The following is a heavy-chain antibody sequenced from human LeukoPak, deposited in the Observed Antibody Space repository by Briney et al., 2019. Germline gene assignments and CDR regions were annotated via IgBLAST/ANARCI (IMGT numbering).Heavy chain of an antibody. Sequence: PGRSLRLSCAASGFTFSSYSMNWVRQAPGKGLEWVSYISSSSSTIYYADSVKGRFTISRDNAKNSLYLQMNSLRAEDTAVYYCARRLELRRAQVPAQAQVPDYWGQGTLVTVSS. CDR2: ISSSSSTI. CDR3: ARRLELRRAQVPAQAQVPDY. J-gene: IGHJ4*02. V-gene: IGHV3-48*01. CDR1: GFTFSSYS. D-gene: IGHD1-7*01.